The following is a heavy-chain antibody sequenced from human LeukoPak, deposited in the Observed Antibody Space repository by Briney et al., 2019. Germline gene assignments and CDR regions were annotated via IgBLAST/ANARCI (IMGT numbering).Heavy chain of an antibody. CDR3: AKFAGDSSGLYSYFDY. D-gene: IGHD6-19*01. Sequence: PGGSLRLSCAVSGVIFSNYAMAWVRQAPGKGLEWVSTISGSGAGTYYADSVKGRYTISRDNSKNTVFLQMNSLRAEDTAVYYPAKFAGDSSGLYSYFDYWGQGTLVTVSS. J-gene: IGHJ4*02. CDR2: ISGSGAGT. V-gene: IGHV3-23*01. CDR1: GVIFSNYA.